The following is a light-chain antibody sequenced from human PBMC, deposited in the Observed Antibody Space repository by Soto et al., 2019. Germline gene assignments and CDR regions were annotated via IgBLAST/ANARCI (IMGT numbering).Light chain of an antibody. Sequence: QFVLTQPPSASGSPGQSVTLFCTGTSSVVGGDNDVTWYQRPPGKAPKPIIYEIYKRPSRAPDRFSGSKSGNTAALTVSGLQAEEEADYYCSSYVGTTSYVFGTGTKVTVL. CDR1: SSVVGGDND. J-gene: IGLJ1*01. CDR3: SSYVGTTSYV. CDR2: EIY. V-gene: IGLV2-8*01.